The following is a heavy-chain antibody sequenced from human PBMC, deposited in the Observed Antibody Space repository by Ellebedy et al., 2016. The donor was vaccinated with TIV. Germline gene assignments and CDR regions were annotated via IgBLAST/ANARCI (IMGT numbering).Heavy chain of an antibody. CDR1: GYTFTRYG. CDR2: ISTYNGDT. D-gene: IGHD5-12*01. CDR3: ARDASGYYGYDFVDF. J-gene: IGHJ4*02. V-gene: IGHV1-18*04. Sequence: ASVKVSCKASGYTFTRYGISWVRQAPGRGLEWMGWISTYNGDTNYAQKLQGRVTMTTDTSTSTAYMELRSLRSDDTAVYYCARDASGYYGYDFVDFWGQGTLVTVSS.